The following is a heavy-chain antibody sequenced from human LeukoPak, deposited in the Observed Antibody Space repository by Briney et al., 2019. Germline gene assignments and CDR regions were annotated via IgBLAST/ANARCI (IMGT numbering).Heavy chain of an antibody. D-gene: IGHD2-8*01. CDR1: GGSISSSNW. V-gene: IGHV4-4*02. J-gene: IGHJ4*02. CDR3: ATYYVNGAGRGH. Sequence: TSGTLSLTCAVSGGSISSSNWWSWVRQPPGKGLEWIGHNMNTYYNPSLKSRVTISIDTSKNQFSLMLSTVTAADTAIYYCATYYVNGAGRGHWGPGTLVTVSS. CDR2: HNMNT.